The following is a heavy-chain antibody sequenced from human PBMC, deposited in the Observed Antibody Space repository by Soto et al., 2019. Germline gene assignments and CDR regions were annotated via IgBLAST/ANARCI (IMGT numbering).Heavy chain of an antibody. V-gene: IGHV3-30*18. Sequence: LSCAASGFTFSSYGMHWVRQAPGKGLEWVAVISYDGSNKYYADSVKGRFTISRDNFKNTLYLEMNNLRPEDTAVYYCAKARQNQRLTDYWGQGTLVTVSS. CDR1: GFTFSSYG. J-gene: IGHJ4*02. D-gene: IGHD3-16*01. CDR2: ISYDGSNK. CDR3: AKARQNQRLTDY.